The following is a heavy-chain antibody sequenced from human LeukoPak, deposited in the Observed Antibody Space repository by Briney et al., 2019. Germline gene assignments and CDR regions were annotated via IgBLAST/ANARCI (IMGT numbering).Heavy chain of an antibody. D-gene: IGHD3-22*01. V-gene: IGHV3-11*04. Sequence: PGGSLRLSCAASGFTFSDYYMSWIRQAPGKGLEWVSYISSSGSTIYYADSVKGRFTTSRDNAKNSLYLQMNSLRAEDTAVYYCARKNYYDSSVAFDIWGQGTMVTVSS. CDR3: ARKNYYDSSVAFDI. CDR2: ISSSGSTI. J-gene: IGHJ3*02. CDR1: GFTFSDYY.